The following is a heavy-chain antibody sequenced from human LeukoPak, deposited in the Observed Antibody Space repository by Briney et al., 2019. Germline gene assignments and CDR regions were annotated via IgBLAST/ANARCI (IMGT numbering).Heavy chain of an antibody. Sequence: WVRQPPGKGLEWIGSIYYSGSTYYNPSLKSRVTISVDTSKNQFSLKLSSVTAADTAVYYCAREEDYYDSSGYGSGYYYGMDVWGQGTTVTVSS. V-gene: IGHV4-39*07. D-gene: IGHD3-22*01. J-gene: IGHJ6*02. CDR2: IYYSGST. CDR3: AREEDYYDSSGYGSGYYYGMDV.